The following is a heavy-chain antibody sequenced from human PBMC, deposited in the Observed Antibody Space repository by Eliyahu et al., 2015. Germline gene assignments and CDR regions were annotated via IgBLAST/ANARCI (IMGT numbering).Heavy chain of an antibody. CDR1: GFPFDDXA. V-gene: IGHV3-9*01. J-gene: IGHJ4*02. CDR2: ISWNSGSI. CDR3: AKEEYYDSSGYSY. D-gene: IGHD3-22*01. Sequence: EVQLVESGGGLVQPGRSLRLSCAXXGFPFDDXAMHCXREAPGKGVGWVSGISWNSGSIXYADSVKGRFTISRDNAKNSLYLQMNSLRAEDTALYYCAKEEYYDSSGYSYWGQGTLVTVSS.